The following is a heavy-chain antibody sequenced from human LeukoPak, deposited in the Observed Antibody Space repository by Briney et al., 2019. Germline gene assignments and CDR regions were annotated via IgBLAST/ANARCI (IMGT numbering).Heavy chain of an antibody. J-gene: IGHJ4*02. CDR1: GVSISSGGYY. CDR3: ARQQYGALGY. D-gene: IGHD4/OR15-4a*01. Sequence: PSETLSLTCTVSGVSISSGGYYWSWIRQHPGKGLEWIGYIYYSGSTYYNPSLKSRVTISVDTSKNQFSLKLSSVTAADTAVYYCARQQYGALGYWGQGTLVTVSS. V-gene: IGHV4-31*03. CDR2: IYYSGST.